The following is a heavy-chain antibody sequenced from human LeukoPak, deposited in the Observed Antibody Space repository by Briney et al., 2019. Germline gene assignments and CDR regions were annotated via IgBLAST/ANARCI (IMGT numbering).Heavy chain of an antibody. D-gene: IGHD3-10*01. CDR1: GYTFTSYD. CDR3: ARGVVTMVRGATNYFDY. J-gene: IGHJ4*02. CDR2: MNPNSGNT. V-gene: IGHV1-8*01. Sequence: GASVKVSCKASGYTFTSYDIYWARQASGQGLEWMGWMNPNSGNTGYAQKFQGRVTMTRNTSISTAYMELSSLRSEDTAVYYCARGVVTMVRGATNYFDYWGQGTLVTVSS.